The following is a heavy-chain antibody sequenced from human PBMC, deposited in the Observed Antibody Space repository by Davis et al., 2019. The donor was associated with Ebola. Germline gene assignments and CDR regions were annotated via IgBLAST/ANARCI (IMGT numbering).Heavy chain of an antibody. CDR2: INPNSGGT. V-gene: IGHV1-2*02. CDR3: ARDPPLFGVVTPRADDY. Sequence: ASVKVSCKASGYTFTGYYMHWVRQAPGQGLEWMGWINPNSGGTNYAQKFQGRVTMTRDTSISTAYMELRSLRSDDTAVYYCARDPPLFGVVTPRADDYWGQGTLVTVSS. D-gene: IGHD3-3*01. J-gene: IGHJ4*02. CDR1: GYTFTGYY.